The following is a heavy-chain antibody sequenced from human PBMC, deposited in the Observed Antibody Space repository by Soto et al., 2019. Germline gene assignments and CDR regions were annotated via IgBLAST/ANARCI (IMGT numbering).Heavy chain of an antibody. CDR1: GYSFTSYW. J-gene: IGHJ6*02. CDR3: ARHNSGWSHCYYGMDV. D-gene: IGHD6-19*01. V-gene: IGHV5-10-1*01. CDR2: IDPSDSYT. Sequence: GESLKISCKGSGYSFTSYWISWVRQMPGKGLEWMGRIDPSDSYTNYSPSFQGHVTISADKSISTAYLQWSSLKASDTAMYYCARHNSGWSHCYYGMDVWGQGTTVTVSS.